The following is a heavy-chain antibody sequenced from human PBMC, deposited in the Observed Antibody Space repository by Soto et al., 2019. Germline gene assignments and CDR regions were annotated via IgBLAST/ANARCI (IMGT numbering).Heavy chain of an antibody. V-gene: IGHV3-33*01. D-gene: IGHD3-10*01. CDR3: ARDPSITMVRGVIYYGMDV. J-gene: IGHJ6*02. CDR1: GFTFSSYG. CDR2: IWYDGSNK. Sequence: ESGGGVVQPGRSLRLSCAASGFTFSSYGMHWVRQAPGKGLEWVAVIWYDGSNKYYADSVKGRFTISRDNSKNTLYLQMNSLRAEDTAVYYCARDPSITMVRGVIYYGMDVWGQGTTVTVSS.